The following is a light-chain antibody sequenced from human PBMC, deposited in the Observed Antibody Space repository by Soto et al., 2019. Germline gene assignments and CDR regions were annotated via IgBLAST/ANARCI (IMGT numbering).Light chain of an antibody. CDR1: ESVSSN. V-gene: IGKV3-15*01. CDR2: GAS. Sequence: EIVMTQSPATLSVSPGERATLSCRASESVSSNLAWYQQKPGQAPRLLIYGASTRATDIPARFSGSGSGTEFTLTISSLQSEAFAVYYCQQYNNSPTFGQGTKLEIK. CDR3: QQYNNSPT. J-gene: IGKJ2*01.